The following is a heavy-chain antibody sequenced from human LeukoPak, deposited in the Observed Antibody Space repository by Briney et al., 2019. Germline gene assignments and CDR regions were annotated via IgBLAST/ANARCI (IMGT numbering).Heavy chain of an antibody. Sequence: SETLSLTCTVSGGSISSGDYYWSWIRQPPGKGLEWIGYIYYSGSTYYNPSLKSRVTISVDTSKNQFSLKLSSVTAADTAVYYCAREAVPRPKNIVVVPAAIDWGQGTLVTVSS. CDR3: AREAVPRPKNIVVVPAAID. D-gene: IGHD2-2*02. CDR1: GGSISSGDYY. J-gene: IGHJ4*02. CDR2: IYYSGST. V-gene: IGHV4-30-4*08.